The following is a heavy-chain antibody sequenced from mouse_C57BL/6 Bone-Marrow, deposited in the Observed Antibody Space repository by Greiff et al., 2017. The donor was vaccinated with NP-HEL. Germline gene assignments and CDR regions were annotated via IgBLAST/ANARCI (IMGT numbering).Heavy chain of an antibody. CDR2: IDPENGDT. CDR1: GFNIKDDY. D-gene: IGHD2-1*01. J-gene: IGHJ4*01. V-gene: IGHV14-4*01. CDR3: TLYGNYEYYAMDY. Sequence: EVKLMESGAELVRPGASVKLSCTASGFNIKDDYMHWVKQRPEQGLEWIGWIDPENGDTEYASKFQGKATITADTSSNTAYLQLSSLTSEDTAVYYCTLYGNYEYYAMDYWGQGTSVTVSS.